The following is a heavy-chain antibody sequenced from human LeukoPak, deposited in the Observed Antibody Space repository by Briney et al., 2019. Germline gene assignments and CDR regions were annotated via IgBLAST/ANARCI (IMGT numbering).Heavy chain of an antibody. V-gene: IGHV4-59*01. CDR2: IYYSGST. D-gene: IGHD3-22*01. CDR3: ARDRSPEHYYAGSHWDYYYGMDV. Sequence: PSETLSLTCTVSGGSISNYYWSWIRQPPGKGLEWIGYIYYSGSTNYNPSLKSRVTISVDTSKNQFSLKLSSVTAADTAVYYCARDRSPEHYYAGSHWDYYYGMDVWGQGTTVTVSS. CDR1: GGSISNYY. J-gene: IGHJ6*02.